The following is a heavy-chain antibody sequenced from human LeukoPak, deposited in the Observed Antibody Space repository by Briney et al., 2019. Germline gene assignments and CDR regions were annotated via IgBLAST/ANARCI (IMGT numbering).Heavy chain of an antibody. V-gene: IGHV3-30*04. CDR2: ISYDGSNN. J-gene: IGHJ6*03. CDR1: GFTFSSYA. Sequence: GGSLRLSCAASGFTFSSYAMHWVRQAPGKGLEWVALISYDGSNNYYADSVKGRFTISRDNSKNTLYLQMNRLRAEDTAVYYCTARGGSGSLSNYFYYYMDVWGKGTTVTVSS. CDR3: TARGGSGSLSNYFYYYMDV. D-gene: IGHD3-10*01.